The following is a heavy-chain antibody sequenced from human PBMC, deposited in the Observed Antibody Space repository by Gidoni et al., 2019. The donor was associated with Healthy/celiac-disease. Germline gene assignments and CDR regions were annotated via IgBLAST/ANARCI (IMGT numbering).Heavy chain of an antibody. J-gene: IGHJ4*02. V-gene: IGHV1-69*01. Sequence: QVQLVQSGAEVTKPGSSVKVSCKASEGTFRSYAFSWVRQAPGQGLEWMGGIIPICGTANYAQKFQGRGTITADESTSTAYMELSSLRSEDTAVYYCASLRPFVDYYDSSGYGGDWGQGTLVTVSS. CDR1: EGTFRSYA. CDR3: ASLRPFVDYYDSSGYGGD. CDR2: IIPICGTA. D-gene: IGHD3-22*01.